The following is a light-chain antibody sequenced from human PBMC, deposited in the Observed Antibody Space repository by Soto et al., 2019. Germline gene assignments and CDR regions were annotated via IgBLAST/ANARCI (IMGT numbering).Light chain of an antibody. CDR2: DAS. CDR3: QQYNSYSLT. Sequence: DIQMTQSPPTLSASVGDRVTITCRASQSISSWLAWYQQKPGKAPKLLIYDASSLESGVPSRFSGSGSGTEFTLTISSLQPDDFATYYCQQYNSYSLTFGQGTKVDIK. CDR1: QSISSW. J-gene: IGKJ1*01. V-gene: IGKV1-5*01.